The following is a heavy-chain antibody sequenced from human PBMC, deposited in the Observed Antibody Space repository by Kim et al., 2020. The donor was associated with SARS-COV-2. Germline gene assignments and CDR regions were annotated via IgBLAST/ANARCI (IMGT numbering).Heavy chain of an antibody. CDR1: GFSFSSYW. CDR3: ASHGSFDH. Sequence: GGSLRLSCAASGFSFSSYWMSWVRQAPGKGLEWVSNIKQDGSESNYLDSVKGRFTISRDNAKNSLYLQMNSLRAEDTALYYCASHGSFDHWGQGALVTVSS. V-gene: IGHV3-7*01. CDR2: IKQDGSES. J-gene: IGHJ4*02.